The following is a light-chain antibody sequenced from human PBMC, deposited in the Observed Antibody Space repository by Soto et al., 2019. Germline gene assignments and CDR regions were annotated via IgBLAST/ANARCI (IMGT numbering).Light chain of an antibody. Sequence: EIVLTQSPGTLSSSPGERATLSCRASQILTSSYLAWYQQKPGQAPRLLIYGALSRATGIPDRFSGSGSGTDFTLTISSLEPEDFAVYHCQQYDRSPYTFGQGTRLEIK. CDR1: QILTSSY. CDR2: GAL. CDR3: QQYDRSPYT. J-gene: IGKJ2*01. V-gene: IGKV3-20*01.